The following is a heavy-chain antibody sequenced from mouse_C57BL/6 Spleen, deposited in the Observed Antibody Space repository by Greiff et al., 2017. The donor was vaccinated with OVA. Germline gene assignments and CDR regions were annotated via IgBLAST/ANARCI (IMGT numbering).Heavy chain of an antibody. CDR2: INPNNGGT. CDR3: AHHAGDY. J-gene: IGHJ2*01. CDR1: GYTFTDYY. V-gene: IGHV1-26*01. Sequence: EVQLQQSGPELVKPGASVKISCKASGYTFTDYYMNWVKQSHGKSLEWIGDINPNNGGTSYNQKFKGKATLTVDKSSSTAYMELRSLTSEDSAVYYCAHHAGDYWGQGTTLTVSS.